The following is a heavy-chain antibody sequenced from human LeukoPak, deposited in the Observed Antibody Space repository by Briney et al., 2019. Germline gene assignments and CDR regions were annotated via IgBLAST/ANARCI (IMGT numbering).Heavy chain of an antibody. V-gene: IGHV3-33*06. D-gene: IGHD2-2*01. Sequence: TGGSLRLSCAASGFTFSSYGMHWVRQAPGKGLEWVAVIWYDGSNKYYADSVKGRFTISRDNSKNTLYLQMNSLRAEDTAVYYCAKLGYCSSSSCYGPFDDWGQGALVTVSS. CDR3: AKLGYCSSSSCYGPFDD. CDR2: IWYDGSNK. CDR1: GFTFSSYG. J-gene: IGHJ4*02.